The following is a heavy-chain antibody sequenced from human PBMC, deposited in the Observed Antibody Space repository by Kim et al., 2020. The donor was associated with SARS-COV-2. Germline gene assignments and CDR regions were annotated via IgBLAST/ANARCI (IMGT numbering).Heavy chain of an antibody. D-gene: IGHD6-13*01. J-gene: IGHJ4*02. Sequence: PSLRSRVTISVEPSKNQFSLKLSSVTAADTAVYYCAITPRYSSSWYGFDYWGQGTLVTVSS. CDR3: AITPRYSSSWYGFDY. V-gene: IGHV4-39*01.